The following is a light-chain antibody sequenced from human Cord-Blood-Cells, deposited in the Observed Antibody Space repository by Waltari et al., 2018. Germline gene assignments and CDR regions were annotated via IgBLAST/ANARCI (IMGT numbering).Light chain of an antibody. J-gene: IGKJ1*01. CDR3: QQDGSSPWT. V-gene: IGKV3-20*01. Sequence: EIVLTQSPGTLSLSPGERATLSCRASQSVSSSYLAWYQQKPGQAPRLLIYGASSRATGIPDRFSCSGFWTDFTLTISRLEPEDFAVYYCQQDGSSPWTFGQGTKVEIK. CDR2: GAS. CDR1: QSVSSSY.